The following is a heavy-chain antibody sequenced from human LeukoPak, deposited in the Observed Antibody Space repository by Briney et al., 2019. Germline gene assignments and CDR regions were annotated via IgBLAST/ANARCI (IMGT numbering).Heavy chain of an antibody. V-gene: IGHV1-3*01. CDR2: INGGNGNT. CDR3: ARVGNRYGDYGPKSPSHGFDY. J-gene: IGHJ4*02. Sequence: ASVKVSCKTSGYTFTSYGMHWVRQAPGQSLEWMGWINGGNGNTKYSEKFQGRVTIIRDTSASTAYMELSSLRSEDTAVYYCARVGNRYGDYGPKSPSHGFDYWGQGTLVTVSS. CDR1: GYTFTSYG. D-gene: IGHD4-17*01.